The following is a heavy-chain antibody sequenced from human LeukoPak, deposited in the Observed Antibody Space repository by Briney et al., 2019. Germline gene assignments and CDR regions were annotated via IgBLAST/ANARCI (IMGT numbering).Heavy chain of an antibody. V-gene: IGHV3-53*01. J-gene: IGHJ4*02. D-gene: IGHD5-18*01. CDR1: GFTVSSNY. CDR2: NSGGST. CDR3: ARESDTAMGIEY. Sequence: GGSLRLSCAASGFTVSSNYMSWVRQAPGKGLEWVSVNSGGSTYYADSVKGRFTISRDNSKNTLYLQMNSLRAEDTAVYYCARESDTAMGIEYWGQGTLVTVSS.